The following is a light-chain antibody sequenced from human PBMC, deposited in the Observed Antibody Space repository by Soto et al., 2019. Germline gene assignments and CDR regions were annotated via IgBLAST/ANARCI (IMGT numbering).Light chain of an antibody. CDR1: SSDVGGYNY. J-gene: IGLJ1*01. CDR2: EVN. CDR3: SSYSDSDTKV. Sequence: QSVLTQPPSASGSPGHSVTLSCTGTSSDVGGYNYVSWYQQYPGKAPKLIIYEVNNRPSGVSGRFSGSKSDTTAYLTISGLQAEDEADYYCSSYSDSDTKVFGSGTKLTVL. V-gene: IGLV2-8*01.